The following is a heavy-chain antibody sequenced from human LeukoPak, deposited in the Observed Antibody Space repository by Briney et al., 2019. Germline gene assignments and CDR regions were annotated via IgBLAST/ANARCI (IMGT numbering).Heavy chain of an antibody. V-gene: IGHV4-39*01. Sequence: SGTLSLTCTVSGGSISRTTDYWAWIRHPPGKGLVSIGTIYYSGRNYSNPSFKTRVTISVDTSKNQFSLKLSSVTAADTAVYYCARVNGDWFYFYGMDVWGQGTTVTVSS. J-gene: IGHJ6*02. D-gene: IGHD3-9*01. CDR2: IYYSGRN. CDR3: ARVNGDWFYFYGMDV. CDR1: GGSISRTTDY.